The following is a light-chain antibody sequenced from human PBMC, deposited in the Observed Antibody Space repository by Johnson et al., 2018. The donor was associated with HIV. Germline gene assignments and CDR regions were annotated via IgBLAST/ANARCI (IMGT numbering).Light chain of an antibody. CDR1: ISNIGSNT. J-gene: IGLJ1*01. CDR2: RNN. V-gene: IGLV1-44*01. Sequence: VLTQPPSASGTPGQRVTISCSGSISNIGSNTVNWYQQLPGTAPKLLIYRNNQRPSGVPDRFSGSKSGTSASLAISGLRAEDEADYLCAAWDDRLNGTYVFGTGTKGAVL. CDR3: AAWDDRLNGTYV.